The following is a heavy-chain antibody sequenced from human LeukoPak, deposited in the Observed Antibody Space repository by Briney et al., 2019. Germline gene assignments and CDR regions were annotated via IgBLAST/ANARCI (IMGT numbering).Heavy chain of an antibody. CDR3: AEGDSSGQIDY. CDR2: ISYDGSNK. J-gene: IGHJ4*02. D-gene: IGHD6-19*01. Sequence: GGSVRLSCAASGFTFSSYAMHWVRQAPGKGLEWVAVISYDGSNKYYADSVKGRFTISRDNSKDTLYLQMNSVRAEDTAVYYCAEGDSSGQIDYWGEGPLLSVSS. CDR1: GFTFSSYA. V-gene: IGHV3-30-3*01.